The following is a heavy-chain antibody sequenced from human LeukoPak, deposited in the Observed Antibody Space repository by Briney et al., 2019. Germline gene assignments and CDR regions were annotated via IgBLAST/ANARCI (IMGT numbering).Heavy chain of an antibody. V-gene: IGHV3-33*06. CDR1: GFTFSSYG. CDR2: IWYDGSNK. J-gene: IGHJ4*02. CDR3: AKMALTIRIYGEFDY. Sequence: PGGSLRLSCAASGFTFSSYGMHWVRQAPGKGLEWVAVIWYDGSNKYYADSVKGRFTISRDNSKNTLYLQMNSLRAEDTAVYYCAKMALTIRIYGEFDYWGQGTLVTVSS. D-gene: IGHD4-17*01.